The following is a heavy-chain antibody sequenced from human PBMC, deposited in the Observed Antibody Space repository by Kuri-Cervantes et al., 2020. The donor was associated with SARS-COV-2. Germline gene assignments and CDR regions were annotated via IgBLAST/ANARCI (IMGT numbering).Heavy chain of an antibody. Sequence: ASVKVSCKASGYTSTGYYLHWVRQAPGQGLEWMGWIKSNSGGTNYAQKFQGRVTMTTDTSTSTAYMELRRLKSDDTAVYYCARDRPANYYDSSGFRYWGQGTLVTVSS. CDR1: GYTSTGYY. V-gene: IGHV1-2*02. CDR2: IKSNSGGT. CDR3: ARDRPANYYDSSGFRY. J-gene: IGHJ4*02. D-gene: IGHD3-22*01.